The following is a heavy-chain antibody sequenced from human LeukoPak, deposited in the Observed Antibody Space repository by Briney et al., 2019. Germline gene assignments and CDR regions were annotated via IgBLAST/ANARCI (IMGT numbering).Heavy chain of an antibody. CDR2: ISYDGSNK. CDR3: ARGRAYNYGYFDY. J-gene: IGHJ4*02. Sequence: GGSLRLSCAASGFTFSSYAMHWVRQAPGKGLEWVAVISYDGSNKYYADSVKGRFTISRDNSKNTLYLQMNSLRAEDTAVYYCARGRAYNYGYFDYWGQGTLVTVSS. D-gene: IGHD5-18*01. CDR1: GFTFSSYA. V-gene: IGHV3-30-3*01.